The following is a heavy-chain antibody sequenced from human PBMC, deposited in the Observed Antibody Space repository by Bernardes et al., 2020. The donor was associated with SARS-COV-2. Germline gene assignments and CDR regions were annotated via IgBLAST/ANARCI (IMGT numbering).Heavy chain of an antibody. CDR3: VRDLAGGSGS. CDR2: LNEDGSIT. D-gene: IGHD2-15*01. J-gene: IGHJ4*02. CDR1: GFTFRTYW. V-gene: IGHV3-74*01. Sequence: GGSLRLSCVVSGFTFRTYWMHWVRQAPGKGLEWVSRLNEDGSITTYADSVKGRFTISRDNAKNTPYLQMHSLRVEDTATYYCVRDLAGGSGSWGQGTLVTVSS.